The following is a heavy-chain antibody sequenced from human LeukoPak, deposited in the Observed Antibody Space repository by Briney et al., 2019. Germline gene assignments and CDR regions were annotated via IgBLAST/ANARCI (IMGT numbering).Heavy chain of an antibody. CDR3: ASLRDYDC. J-gene: IGHJ4*02. CDR1: GFDFSRYS. Sequence: GGSLRLSCVASGFDFSRYSMTWVRQAPGKALEWLAYNSGASNYIQYIDSVRGRLTVSRDHAKNSVYLQMNTLRAEDTAMYYCASLRDYDCWGQGTMVVVSS. V-gene: IGHV3-21*05. CDR2: NSGASNYI.